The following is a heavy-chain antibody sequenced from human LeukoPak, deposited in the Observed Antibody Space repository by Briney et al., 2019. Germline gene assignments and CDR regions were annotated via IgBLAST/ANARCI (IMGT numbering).Heavy chain of an antibody. J-gene: IGHJ4*02. Sequence: GGSLRLSCAASGFNFGSYSMTWVRQAPGKVLEWVSVISADSATTFYADSVKGRFTISRDNAKNTVFLQMSSLRAEGTALYYCARKSASGNYPLDYWGQGTLVTVSS. CDR1: GFNFGSYS. V-gene: IGHV3-23*01. D-gene: IGHD3-10*01. CDR2: ISADSATT. CDR3: ARKSASGNYPLDY.